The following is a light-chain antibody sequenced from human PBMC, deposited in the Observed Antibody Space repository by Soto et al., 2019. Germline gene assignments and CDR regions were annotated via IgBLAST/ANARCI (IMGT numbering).Light chain of an antibody. V-gene: IGKV3D-15*01. CDR2: GAT. CDR1: QSISSN. J-gene: IGKJ4*01. Sequence: EIVMTQSPAILSVSPGERVTLSCRANQSISSNLAWYQQKPGHTPRLLIYGATTRATGIPARFSGSGSGTDFTLTINSLQSEDFAVYYCQPYNNWPLTFGGGTKVESK. CDR3: QPYNNWPLT.